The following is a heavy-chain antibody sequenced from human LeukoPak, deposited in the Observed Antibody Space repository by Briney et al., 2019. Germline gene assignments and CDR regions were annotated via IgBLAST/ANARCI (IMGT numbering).Heavy chain of an antibody. CDR3: ARDLGEALGYCSSTSCPTFDY. D-gene: IGHD2-2*01. J-gene: IGHJ4*02. V-gene: IGHV3-30-3*01. CDR2: ISYDGSNK. CDR1: GFTFSSYA. Sequence: SGGSLRLSCAASGFTFSSYAMHWVRQAPGKVLEWVAVISYDGSNKYYADSVKGRFTISRDNSKNTLYLQMNSLRAEDTAVYYCARDLGEALGYCSSTSCPTFDYWGQGTLVTVSS.